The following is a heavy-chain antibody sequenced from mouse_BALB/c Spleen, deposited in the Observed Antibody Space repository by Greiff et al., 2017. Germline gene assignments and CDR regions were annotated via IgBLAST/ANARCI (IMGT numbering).Heavy chain of an antibody. CDR2: IDPETGGT. CDR3: TRGITTAPWFAY. V-gene: IGHV1-15*01. Sequence: QVQLQQSGAELVRPGASVTLSCTASGYTFTDYEMHWVKQTPVHGLEWIGAIDPETGGTAYNQKLKGKAILTADKASSTAYMELRSLTSEDSAVYYCTRGITTAPWFAYWGQGTLVTVSA. CDR1: GYTFTDYE. D-gene: IGHD1-2*01. J-gene: IGHJ3*01.